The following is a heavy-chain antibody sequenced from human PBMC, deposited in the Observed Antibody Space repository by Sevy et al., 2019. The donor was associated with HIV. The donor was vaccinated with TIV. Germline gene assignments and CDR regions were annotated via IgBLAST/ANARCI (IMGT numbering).Heavy chain of an antibody. V-gene: IGHV3-30*18. Sequence: GGSLRLSCIGSGFSFSYYGIHWVRQARGKGLDWVALISHDGINEYYADSVKGRFTISRDNSKNTVYLEMNSLRNEDTAIYFCANAYSGSYSHSYLYALDVWGQGTTVTVSS. CDR2: ISHDGINE. CDR3: ANAYSGSYSHSYLYALDV. CDR1: GFSFSYYG. D-gene: IGHD1-26*01. J-gene: IGHJ6*02.